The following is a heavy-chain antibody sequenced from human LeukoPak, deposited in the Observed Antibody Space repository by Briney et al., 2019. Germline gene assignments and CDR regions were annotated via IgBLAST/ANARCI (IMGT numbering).Heavy chain of an antibody. CDR2: ISLTGLT. J-gene: IGHJ4*02. CDR1: GGSISNTNW. Sequence: SETLSLTCGVSGGSISNTNWWSWVRQPPGQGLEWIGEISLTGLTHYNPSLESRVTVPLGKSKNNLSLNLTSVTAADTAVYYCSRENGAFSPFGYWGQGILVTV. CDR3: SRENGAFSPFGY. V-gene: IGHV4-4*02. D-gene: IGHD2-8*01.